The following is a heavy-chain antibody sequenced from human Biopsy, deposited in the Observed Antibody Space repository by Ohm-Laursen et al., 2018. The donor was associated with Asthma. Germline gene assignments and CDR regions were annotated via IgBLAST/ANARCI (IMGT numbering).Heavy chain of an antibody. V-gene: IGHV3-30-3*01. CDR2: GGSYYDGGLK. Sequence: SLRLSCAASGFTFSSYWMHWVRQAPGKGLEWVAVGGSYYDGGLKYYADSVNGRFTVSRDDSKNTLYLQMNSLRPDDTAVYYCARDVMEWYLPAFDFWGQGTLVTVSS. J-gene: IGHJ4*02. CDR1: GFTFSSYW. D-gene: IGHD3-3*01. CDR3: ARDVMEWYLPAFDF.